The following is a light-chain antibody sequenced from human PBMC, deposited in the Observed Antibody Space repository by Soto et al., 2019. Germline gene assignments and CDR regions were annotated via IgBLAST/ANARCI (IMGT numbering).Light chain of an antibody. CDR3: QQRSNWPPGYT. Sequence: EIVLTQSPATLSLSPGERATLSCRASQSVSSYLAWYQQKPGQAPRLLIYDASNRATGIPARFSGSGSGTDFTLTISSLEPGDFAVYYCQQRSNWPPGYTFGHGTKLEIK. V-gene: IGKV3-11*01. J-gene: IGKJ2*01. CDR2: DAS. CDR1: QSVSSY.